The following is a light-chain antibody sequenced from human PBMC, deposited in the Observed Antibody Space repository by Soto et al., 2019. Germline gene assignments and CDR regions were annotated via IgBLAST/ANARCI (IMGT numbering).Light chain of an antibody. CDR3: QQCDTSPWT. J-gene: IGKJ1*01. CDR1: QSVSSY. V-gene: IGKV3-20*01. CDR2: GAS. Sequence: EIALTQSPDTLSLSPGERATLSCRASQSVSSYLAWYQQKPGQAPRLLIYGASSRATGIPDRFSGSGSGTDFTLAISRLEPGESAVYFCQQCDTSPWTFGQGTKVEIK.